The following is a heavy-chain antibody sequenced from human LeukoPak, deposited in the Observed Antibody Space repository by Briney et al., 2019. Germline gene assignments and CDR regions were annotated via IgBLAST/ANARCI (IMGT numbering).Heavy chain of an antibody. D-gene: IGHD3-10*01. CDR3: AKDRPPGSSGFDC. J-gene: IGHJ4*02. Sequence: PGGSLRLSCAASGFTFSNYDMHWVRQAPGKGLEWVAFIRYDGSNKNYADSVKGRFTISRDSSKNTLYLQMNSLRAEDTAVYYCAKDRPPGSSGFDCWGQGTLVTVSS. V-gene: IGHV3-30*02. CDR1: GFTFSNYD. CDR2: IRYDGSNK.